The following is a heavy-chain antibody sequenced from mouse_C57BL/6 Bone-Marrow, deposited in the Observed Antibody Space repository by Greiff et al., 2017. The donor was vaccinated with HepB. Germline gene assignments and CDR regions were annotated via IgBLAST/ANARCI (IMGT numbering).Heavy chain of an antibody. V-gene: IGHV5-16*01. CDR2: INYDGSST. J-gene: IGHJ1*03. CDR1: GFTFSDYY. Sequence: DVHLVESEGGLVQPGSSMKLSCTASGFTFSDYYMAWVRQVPEKGLEWVANINYDGSSTYYLDSLKSRFIISRDNAKNILYLQMSSLKSEDTATYYCAREGFLWYFDVWGTGTTVTVSS. CDR3: AREGFLWYFDV.